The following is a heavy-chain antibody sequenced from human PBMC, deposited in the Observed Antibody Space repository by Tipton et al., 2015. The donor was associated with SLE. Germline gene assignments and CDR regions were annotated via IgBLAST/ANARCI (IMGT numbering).Heavy chain of an antibody. CDR2: IYYSGST. J-gene: IGHJ6*02. CDR1: GGSISSYY. Sequence: TLSLTCTVSGGSISSYYWSWIRQPPGKGLEWIGYIYYSGSTNYNPPLKSRVTISVDTSKNQFSLKLSSVTAADTAVYYCARERAYCDFWSGYPDYYYYGMGGWGQGATVPVSS. D-gene: IGHD3-3*01. V-gene: IGHV4-59*01. CDR3: ARERAYCDFWSGYPDYYYYGMGG.